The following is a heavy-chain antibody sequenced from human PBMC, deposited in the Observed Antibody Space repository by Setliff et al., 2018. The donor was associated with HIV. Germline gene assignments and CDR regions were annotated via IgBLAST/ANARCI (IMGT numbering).Heavy chain of an antibody. Sequence: GESLRLSCAASGFTFSDYYMSWIRQAPGKGLEWVSYISSSSSYTNYADSVKGRFTISRDNAKNSLYLQMNSLRAEDTAVYYCARGAYSSSSNPLGYWGQGTLVTVSS. V-gene: IGHV3-11*05. J-gene: IGHJ4*02. CDR1: GFTFSDYY. D-gene: IGHD6-6*01. CDR3: ARGAYSSSSNPLGY. CDR2: ISSSSSYT.